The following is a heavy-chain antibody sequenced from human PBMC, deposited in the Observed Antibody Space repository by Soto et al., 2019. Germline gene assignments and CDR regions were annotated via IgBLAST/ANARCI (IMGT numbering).Heavy chain of an antibody. Sequence: QITLKESGPTLVKPTETLTLTCTVSGFPLSARGVGVGWIRQPPGKALEWLAVIYWNDDKRYSPSLKSRLTITKDTPKNQVVLTMTNTDPVDTAKYYCAHSPGGSAPDYWGQGTLVTVSS. V-gene: IGHV2-5*01. CDR2: IYWNDDK. CDR3: AHSPGGSAPDY. J-gene: IGHJ4*02. CDR1: GFPLSARGVG. D-gene: IGHD3-16*01.